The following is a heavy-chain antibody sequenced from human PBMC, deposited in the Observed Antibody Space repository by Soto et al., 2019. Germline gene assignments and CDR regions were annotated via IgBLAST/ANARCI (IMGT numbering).Heavy chain of an antibody. J-gene: IGHJ6*02. D-gene: IGHD4-17*01. Sequence: QVQLVQSGAEVKKPGASVKVSCKASGYTFTSYGISWVRQAPGQGLEWMGWISAYNGNTNYAQKLQGRVTMTSDTSTSTAYMELRSLRSDDTAVYYCARYHGDYYYYYGMDVWGQGTTVTVSS. CDR2: ISAYNGNT. V-gene: IGHV1-18*01. CDR1: GYTFTSYG. CDR3: ARYHGDYYYYYGMDV.